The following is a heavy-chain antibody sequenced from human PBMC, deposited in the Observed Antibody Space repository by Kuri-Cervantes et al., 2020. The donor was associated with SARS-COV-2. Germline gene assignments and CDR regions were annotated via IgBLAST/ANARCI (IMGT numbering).Heavy chain of an antibody. D-gene: IGHD4-17*01. J-gene: IGHJ6*02. CDR2: INPDGSYT. Sequence: GESLKISCGASGFTLSGYWMSWVRQAPGKGLVWVSRINPDGSYTNNADSVKGRFTLSRDNAKNMLFLQMNSLRAEDTAVYYCARDPLRSRISYGMDVWGQGTTVTVSS. V-gene: IGHV3-74*01. CDR3: ARDPLRSRISYGMDV. CDR1: GFTLSGYW.